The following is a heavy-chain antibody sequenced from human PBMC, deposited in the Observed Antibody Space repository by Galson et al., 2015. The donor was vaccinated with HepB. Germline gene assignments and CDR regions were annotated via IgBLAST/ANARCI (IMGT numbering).Heavy chain of an antibody. CDR3: ARSGRGWLQQEPDY. D-gene: IGHD5-24*01. J-gene: IGHJ4*02. Sequence: SVKVSCKASGYTFTSYAMHWVRQAPGQRLEWMGWINAGNGNTKYSQKFQGRVTITRDTSASTAYMELSSLRSEDTAVYYCARSGRGWLQQEPDYWGQGTLVTVSS. CDR2: INAGNGNT. V-gene: IGHV1-3*01. CDR1: GYTFTSYA.